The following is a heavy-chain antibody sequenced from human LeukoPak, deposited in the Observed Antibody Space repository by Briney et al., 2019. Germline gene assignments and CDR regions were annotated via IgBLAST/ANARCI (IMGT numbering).Heavy chain of an antibody. CDR3: VKDNPLDY. Sequence: HSGGSLRLSCAASGFTFSSSAMTWVRQAPGKGLEWVSAISASGGSTYHADSVKGRFTISRDNSKNTLYLQMNSLRAEDTAVYYCVKDNPLDYWGQGTLVIVSS. CDR2: ISASGGST. D-gene: IGHD1-14*01. J-gene: IGHJ4*02. CDR1: GFTFSSSA. V-gene: IGHV3-23*01.